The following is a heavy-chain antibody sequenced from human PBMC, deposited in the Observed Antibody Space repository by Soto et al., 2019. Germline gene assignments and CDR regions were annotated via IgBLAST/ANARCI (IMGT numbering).Heavy chain of an antibody. CDR2: IKQDGSEK. CDR1: GFTFSSYW. D-gene: IGHD3-3*01. V-gene: IGHV3-7*01. J-gene: IGHJ4*02. CDR3: ASGFSQLRFRSRAVDY. Sequence: GGSLRLSCAASGFTFSSYWMSWVRQAPGKGLEWVANIKQDGSEKYYVDSVKGRFTISRDNAKNSLYLQMNSLRAEDTAVYYCASGFSQLRFRSRAVDYWGQGTLVTVSS.